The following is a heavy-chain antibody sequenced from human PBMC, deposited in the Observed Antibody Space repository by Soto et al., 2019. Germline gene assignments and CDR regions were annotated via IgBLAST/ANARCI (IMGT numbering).Heavy chain of an antibody. CDR2: IWYDGSNK. D-gene: IGHD2-15*01. CDR3: GRDAFNCSGGSCYAQGLYYYYYYYMDV. V-gene: IGHV3-33*01. J-gene: IGHJ6*03. Sequence: GGSLRLSCAASGFTFSSYGMHWVRQAPGKGLEWVAVIWYDGSNKYYADSVKGRFTISRENSKNTLYLQMNSLRAEDTAVYYCGRDAFNCSGGSCYAQGLYYYYYYYMDVWGKGTTVTVSS. CDR1: GFTFSSYG.